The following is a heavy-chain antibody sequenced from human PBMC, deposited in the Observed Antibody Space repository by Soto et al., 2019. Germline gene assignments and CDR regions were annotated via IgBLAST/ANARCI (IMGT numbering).Heavy chain of an antibody. CDR2: ISSSSSYR. Sequence: EVQLVESGGGLVKPGGSLRLSCAASGFTFSSYSMNWVRQAPGKGLGWVSSISSSSSYRYYADSVKGRFTISRDNAKDSLYLQMNSLRAEDSAVYYCATSIMITFGGVIVHFDYWGQGTLVTVS. CDR3: ATSIMITFGGVIVHFDY. CDR1: GFTFSSYS. J-gene: IGHJ4*02. V-gene: IGHV3-21*01. D-gene: IGHD3-16*02.